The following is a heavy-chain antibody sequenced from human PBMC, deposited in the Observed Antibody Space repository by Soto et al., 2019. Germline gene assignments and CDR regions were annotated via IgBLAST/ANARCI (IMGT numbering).Heavy chain of an antibody. V-gene: IGHV3-30*18. D-gene: IGHD1-26*01. CDR2: ISYDGSNT. Sequence: QVQLVESGGGVVQPGRSLRLSCVASGFTFSSYGMHWVRQAPGKGLEWVAIISYDGSNTYYADSVKGRFTISRDNSKNTMYLRMNSLRAEETSVYYCAKEGGLSGSYYISSSYYFDYWGQGTLGTVSS. J-gene: IGHJ4*02. CDR3: AKEGGLSGSYYISSSYYFDY. CDR1: GFTFSSYG.